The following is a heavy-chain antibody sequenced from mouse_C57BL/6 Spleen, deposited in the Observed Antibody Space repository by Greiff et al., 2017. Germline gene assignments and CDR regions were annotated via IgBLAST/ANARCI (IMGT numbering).Heavy chain of an antibody. Sequence: LVESGPELVKPGASVKISCKASGYAFSSSWMNWVKQRPGKGLEWIGRIYPGDGDTNYNGKFKGKATLTADKSSSTAYMQLSSLTSEDSAVYFCARGLLYAMDYWGQGTSVTVSS. CDR3: ARGLLYAMDY. CDR2: IYPGDGDT. D-gene: IGHD1-1*01. J-gene: IGHJ4*01. V-gene: IGHV1-82*01. CDR1: GYAFSSSW.